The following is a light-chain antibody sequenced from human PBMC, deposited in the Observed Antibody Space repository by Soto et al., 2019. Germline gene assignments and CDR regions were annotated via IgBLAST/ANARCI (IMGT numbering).Light chain of an antibody. CDR3: HQYDTIVQT. V-gene: IGKV3-20*01. Sequence: EIVLTQSPCTLSFSPLERATLSCRASQSVRNSLLAWYQQKPGQPPRLLIYDASTRATATPERFSGSGSGTDFTLTISRLEPEDFAVYYCHQYDTIVQTFGQGTKV. CDR2: DAS. CDR1: QSVRNSL. J-gene: IGKJ1*01.